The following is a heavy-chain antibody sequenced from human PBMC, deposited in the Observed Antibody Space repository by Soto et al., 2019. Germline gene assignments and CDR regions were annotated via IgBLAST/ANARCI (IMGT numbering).Heavy chain of an antibody. J-gene: IGHJ4*02. V-gene: IGHV1-8*02. CDR1: GYTFINYD. CDR3: ARGSHYYDSSGYYYRTKVESQIFDY. D-gene: IGHD3-22*01. CDR2: MNPGSGKT. Sequence: GASVKVSCKASGYTFINYDISWVRQATGQGLEWMGWMNPGSGKTGYANKFQGRVTMTRDASTSTAHLELSSLTSEDTAVYYCARGSHYYDSSGYYYRTKVESQIFDYWGQGTLVTVSS.